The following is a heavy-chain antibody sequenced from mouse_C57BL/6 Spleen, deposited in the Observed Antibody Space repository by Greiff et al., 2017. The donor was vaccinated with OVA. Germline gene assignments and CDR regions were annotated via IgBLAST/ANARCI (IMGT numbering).Heavy chain of an antibody. Sequence: EVQLQQSGPELVKPGASVKISCKASGYTFTDYYMNWVKQSHGKSLEWIGDINPNNGGTSYNQKFKGKATLTVDKSSSTAYMELRSLTSEDSAVYYCARGGNYEGYWGQGTTLTVSS. V-gene: IGHV1-26*01. CDR3: ARGGNYEGY. CDR1: GYTFTDYY. D-gene: IGHD2-1*01. J-gene: IGHJ2*01. CDR2: INPNNGGT.